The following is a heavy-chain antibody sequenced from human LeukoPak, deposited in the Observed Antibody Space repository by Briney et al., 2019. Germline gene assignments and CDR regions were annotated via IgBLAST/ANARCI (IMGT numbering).Heavy chain of an antibody. J-gene: IGHJ3*02. CDR2: IIPIFGTA. Sequence: ASVKVSCKASGGTFSSYAISWVRQAPGQGLEWMGGIIPIFGTANYAQKFQGRVTITADESTSTAYMELSSLRSEDTAVYYCARDEYLGGNDAFDIWGQGTMVTVSS. D-gene: IGHD2-15*01. V-gene: IGHV1-69*13. CDR3: ARDEYLGGNDAFDI. CDR1: GGTFSSYA.